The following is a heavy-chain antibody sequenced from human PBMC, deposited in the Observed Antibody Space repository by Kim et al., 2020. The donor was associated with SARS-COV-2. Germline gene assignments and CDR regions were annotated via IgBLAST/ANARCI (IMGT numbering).Heavy chain of an antibody. Sequence: GRFTISRDNAKNSLYLQLNSLRHEDTAVYYCARDDYVWGSYRYKGANWFDPWGQGTLVTVSS. D-gene: IGHD3-16*02. J-gene: IGHJ5*02. V-gene: IGHV3-48*02. CDR3: ARDDYVWGSYRYKGANWFDP.